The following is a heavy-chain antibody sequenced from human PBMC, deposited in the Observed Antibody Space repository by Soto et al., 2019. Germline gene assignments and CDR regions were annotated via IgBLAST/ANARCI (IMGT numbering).Heavy chain of an antibody. D-gene: IGHD3-22*01. CDR2: INPSGGYT. V-gene: IGHV1-46*01. J-gene: IGHJ4*02. CDR3: ARDPSKSSGNYLYLDY. Sequence: ASVKVSCKASGYTFTSYYMNWVRQAPGQGLEWLGIINPSGGYTTYAQRFLGRVTMTSDTSTSTVHMELGSLTSDDTAVYYCARDPSKSSGNYLYLDYWGQGALVTVSS. CDR1: GYTFTSYY.